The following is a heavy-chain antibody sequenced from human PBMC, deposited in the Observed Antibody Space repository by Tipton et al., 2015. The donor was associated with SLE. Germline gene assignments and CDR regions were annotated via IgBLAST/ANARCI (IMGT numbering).Heavy chain of an antibody. D-gene: IGHD1-26*01. CDR2: IKSDGRST. CDR3: ARDRGELLDY. Sequence: GSLRLSCEVSGFIFSDYWMHWVRQAPGKGLVWVSSIKSDGRSTNYAESVRGRFTISRDNAKNTLYLQMNSLRPEDTAVYYCARDRGELLDYWGQGTLVTVSS. CDR1: GFIFSDYW. V-gene: IGHV3-74*01. J-gene: IGHJ4*02.